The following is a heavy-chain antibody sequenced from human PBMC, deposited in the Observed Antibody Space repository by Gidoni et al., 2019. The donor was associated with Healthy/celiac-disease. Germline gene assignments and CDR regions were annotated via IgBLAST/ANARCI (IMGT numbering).Heavy chain of an antibody. CDR1: GGSFSGYY. CDR2: INHSGST. J-gene: IGHJ6*02. V-gene: IGHV4-34*01. Sequence: QVQLQQWGPGLLQPSETLSLPCAVYGGSFSGYYLRLIRKTPGKGLEWIGEINHSGSTNYNPSLKSRVTISVDTSKNQFSLKMSSVTAADTAVYYCAGFLKYYGSGSDGEGNYYYDGMDVWGQGTTVTVSS. CDR3: AGFLKYYGSGSDGEGNYYYDGMDV. D-gene: IGHD3-10*01.